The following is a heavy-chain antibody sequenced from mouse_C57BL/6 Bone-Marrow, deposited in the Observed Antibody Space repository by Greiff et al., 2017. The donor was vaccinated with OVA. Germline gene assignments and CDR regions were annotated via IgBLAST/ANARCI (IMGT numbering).Heavy chain of an antibody. Sequence: VQLQQPGAELVKPGASVKLSCKASGYTFTSYWMHWVKQRPGRGLEWIGRIDPNSGGTKYNEKFKSKATLTIDKPSSTAYMQLSSLTSEDSAVYYCARSRGLLSYYFDYWGQGTTLTVSS. D-gene: IGHD2-1*01. V-gene: IGHV1-72*01. CDR1: GYTFTSYW. J-gene: IGHJ2*01. CDR2: IDPNSGGT. CDR3: ARSRGLLSYYFDY.